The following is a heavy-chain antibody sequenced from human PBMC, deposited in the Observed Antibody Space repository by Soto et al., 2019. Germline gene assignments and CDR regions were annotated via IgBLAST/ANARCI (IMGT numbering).Heavy chain of an antibody. CDR2: IIPIFGTA. CDR1: GGTFSSYA. D-gene: IGHD3-3*01. Sequence: QVQLVQSGAEVKKPGSSVKVSCKASGGTFSSYAISWVRQAPGQGLEWMGGIIPIFGTANYAQKFQGRVTMAGDESTSTACMERSSLRSEGTAVYYCARGNWSNSFIDLDYWGQGTLVTVSA. CDR3: ARGNWSNSFIDLDY. V-gene: IGHV1-69*01. J-gene: IGHJ4*02.